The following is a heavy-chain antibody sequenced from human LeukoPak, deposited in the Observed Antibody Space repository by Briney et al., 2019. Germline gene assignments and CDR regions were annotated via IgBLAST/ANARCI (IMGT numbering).Heavy chain of an antibody. Sequence: SETLSLTCAVYGGSFSGYYWSWIRQPPGKGLEWIGEINHSGSTNYNPSLKSRVTIAVDTAKNQFSLKLSSVTAADTAVYYCARGQSGWYFYWGQGTLVTVSS. D-gene: IGHD6-19*01. J-gene: IGHJ4*02. CDR1: GGSFSGYY. V-gene: IGHV4-34*01. CDR3: ARGQSGWYFY. CDR2: INHSGST.